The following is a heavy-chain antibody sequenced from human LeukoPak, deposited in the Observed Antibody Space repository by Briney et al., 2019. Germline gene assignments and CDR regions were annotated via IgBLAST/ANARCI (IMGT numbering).Heavy chain of an antibody. CDR1: GFTFRSDE. Sequence: GGSLRLSCAASGFTFRSDEMNWVRQAPGKGLEWVSAISDSGNTYHADSVKGRFTISRDSSKNTLFLQMNRLRPEDAAVYYCAKAPVTTCRGAYCYPFDYWGQGTLVTVSS. CDR2: ISDSGNT. V-gene: IGHV3-23*01. D-gene: IGHD2-21*01. J-gene: IGHJ4*02. CDR3: AKAPVTTCRGAYCYPFDY.